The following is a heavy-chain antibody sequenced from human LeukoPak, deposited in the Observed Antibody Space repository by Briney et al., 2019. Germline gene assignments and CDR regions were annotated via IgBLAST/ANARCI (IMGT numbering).Heavy chain of an antibody. D-gene: IGHD2-15*01. CDR1: GFTFSSYA. V-gene: IGHV3-23*01. CDR2: ISGSGGST. CDR3: AKVPRGVRWELHYFDY. Sequence: PGGSLRLSCAASGFTFSSYAMSWVRQAPGKGLEWVSAISGSGGSTYYADSVKGRFTISRDNSKNTLYLQMNSLRAEDTAVYYCAKVPRGVRWELHYFDYWGQGTLVTVSS. J-gene: IGHJ4*02.